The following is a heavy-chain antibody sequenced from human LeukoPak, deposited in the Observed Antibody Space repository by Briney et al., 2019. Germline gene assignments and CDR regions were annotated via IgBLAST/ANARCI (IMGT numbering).Heavy chain of an antibody. CDR3: ARDSDVVVPAASTGYWFDP. CDR2: IIPIFGIA. D-gene: IGHD2-2*01. J-gene: IGHJ5*02. Sequence: SVKVSCKASGGTFSSYAISWVRQAPGQGLEWMGRIIPIFGIANYAQKFRGRITITADKSTRTEYMELSSLRSEDTAVYYCARDSDVVVPAASTGYWFDPWGQGTLVTVPS. CDR1: GGTFSSYA. V-gene: IGHV1-69*04.